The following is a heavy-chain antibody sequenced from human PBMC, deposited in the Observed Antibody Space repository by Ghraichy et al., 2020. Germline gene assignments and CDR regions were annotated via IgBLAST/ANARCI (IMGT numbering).Heavy chain of an antibody. Sequence: GGSLRLSCSASGFTFDDYAMGWFRQAPGKGPEWVGYIRSKVYQGSTEYAASVEGRFSISRDDSRSIAYLQMNSLKAEDTAVYYCATTWTSVGMMYALYPLEFWGPGTLVTVAS. J-gene: IGHJ4*02. CDR1: GFTFDDYA. CDR3: ATTWTSVGMMYALYPLEF. CDR2: IRSKVYQGST. V-gene: IGHV3-49*03. D-gene: IGHD2-8*01.